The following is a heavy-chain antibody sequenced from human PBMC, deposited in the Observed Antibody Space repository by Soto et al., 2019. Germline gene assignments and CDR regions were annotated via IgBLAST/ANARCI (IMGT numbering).Heavy chain of an antibody. V-gene: IGHV6-1*01. Sequence: SQTLSLTCAISWDSVSSYNAASNWIRLSPSRGLEWLGRTYYRSKWYSVSAVSVKSRATIKPDTSKNQFSLQLNSVTPEDSGVYYCARGPAILNPWGQGIQVTVSS. CDR3: ARGPAILNP. CDR2: TYYRSKWYS. CDR1: WDSVSSYNAA. J-gene: IGHJ5*02.